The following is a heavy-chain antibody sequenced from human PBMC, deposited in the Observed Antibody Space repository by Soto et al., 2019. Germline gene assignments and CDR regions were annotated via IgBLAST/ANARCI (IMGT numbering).Heavy chain of an antibody. J-gene: IGHJ6*03. CDR2: IRSKGNNYAT. V-gene: IGHV3-73*01. Sequence: EVQLVESGGGLVQPGGSLKLSCAASGFTFSGSALHWVRQASGKGLEWVGRIRSKGNNYATAYGASLKGRFTISRDDSKNTAYLQMNSLNTEDTAVYYCSRRAFDFGSGKPQYCMDVCGKGTTVTVSS. CDR3: SRRAFDFGSGKPQYCMDV. D-gene: IGHD3-3*01. CDR1: GFTFSGSA.